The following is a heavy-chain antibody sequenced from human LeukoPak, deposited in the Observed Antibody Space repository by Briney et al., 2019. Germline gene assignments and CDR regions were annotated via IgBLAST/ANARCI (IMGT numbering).Heavy chain of an antibody. Sequence: SQTLSLTCSVSGDSISNRTYYWTWIRQHPEKGLEWIRYHWNNESTNYNPALKSRVTISVDTSKNQFSLKLISVTAADTAIYYCARDFSSMFPNWFDPWGQGILVIVSS. CDR2: HWNNEST. J-gene: IGHJ5*02. CDR3: ARDFSSMFPNWFDP. D-gene: IGHD6-6*01. CDR1: GDSISNRTYY. V-gene: IGHV4-31*03.